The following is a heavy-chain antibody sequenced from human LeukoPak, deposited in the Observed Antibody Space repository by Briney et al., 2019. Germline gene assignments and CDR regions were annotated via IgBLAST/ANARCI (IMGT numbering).Heavy chain of an antibody. D-gene: IGHD6-6*01. CDR2: IITIFGTA. CDR1: GGTFISYA. V-gene: IGHV1-69*13. J-gene: IGHJ6*03. CDR3: ARTNSPGQLRSMDV. Sequence: GASXKVSCKASGGTFISYAISWVRQAPGQGLEWMGGIITIFGTANYAQKFQGRVTLTADESTSTAYMELSSLRSEDTAIYYCARTNSPGQLRSMDVWGKGTTVTVSS.